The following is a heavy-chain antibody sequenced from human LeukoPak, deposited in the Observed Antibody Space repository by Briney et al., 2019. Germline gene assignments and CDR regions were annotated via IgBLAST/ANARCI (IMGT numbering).Heavy chain of an antibody. D-gene: IGHD3-10*01. Sequence: GASVNSCCKASGYTLTVYESNWVRQVSGQGLQWMGWMNPNTLKTGIAQNFQGRVTLTRDTTLNTAYMDLSGLRSEDTAIYFCARGVDPRISYYYLDHWGQGTLLTVSS. CDR3: ARGVDPRISYYYLDH. CDR1: GYTLTVYE. J-gene: IGHJ4*02. CDR2: MNPNTLKT. V-gene: IGHV1-8*02.